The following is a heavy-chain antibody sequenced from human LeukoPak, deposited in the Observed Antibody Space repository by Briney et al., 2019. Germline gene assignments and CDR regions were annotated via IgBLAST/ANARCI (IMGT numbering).Heavy chain of an antibody. J-gene: IGHJ4*02. V-gene: IGHV4-59*01. CDR2: IYYSGNT. Sequence: SETLSLTCIVSGGAISSYYWSWIRQPPGKRLEWFGYIYYSGNTNYNPSLKSRVTISIDTSKNQFSLKLSSVTAADTAVYYCARVGNGHFDYWGQGTLDTVSS. CDR1: GGAISSYY. D-gene: IGHD2-8*01. CDR3: ARVGNGHFDY.